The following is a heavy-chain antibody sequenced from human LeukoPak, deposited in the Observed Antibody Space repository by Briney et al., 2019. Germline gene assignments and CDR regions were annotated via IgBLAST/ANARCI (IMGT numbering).Heavy chain of an antibody. CDR1: GFTFSSYW. Sequence: GGSLRLSCAASGFTFSSYWMSWVRQAPGKGLEGVANIKQDGSEKYYVDSVKGRFTISRDNAKNSLYLQMNSLRAEDTAVYYCARAAGSGSYYNAYHYYYYYYMDVWGKGTTVTVSS. J-gene: IGHJ6*03. V-gene: IGHV3-7*01. CDR3: ARAAGSGSYYNAYHYYYYYYMDV. CDR2: IKQDGSEK. D-gene: IGHD3-10*01.